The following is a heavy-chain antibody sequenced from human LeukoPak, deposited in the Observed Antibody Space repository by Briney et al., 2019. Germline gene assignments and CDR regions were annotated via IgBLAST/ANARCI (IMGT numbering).Heavy chain of an antibody. D-gene: IGHD2-21*01. J-gene: IGHJ3*02. Sequence: GGSLRLSCAASGFTFSSYGMHWVRQAPGKGLEWVAFIRYDGSNKYYADSVKGRFTISRDNSKNTLYLQMNSLRAEDTAVYYCARADPLPGYCGGDCYSDAFDIWGQGTMVTVSS. V-gene: IGHV3-30*02. CDR2: IRYDGSNK. CDR3: ARADPLPGYCGGDCYSDAFDI. CDR1: GFTFSSYG.